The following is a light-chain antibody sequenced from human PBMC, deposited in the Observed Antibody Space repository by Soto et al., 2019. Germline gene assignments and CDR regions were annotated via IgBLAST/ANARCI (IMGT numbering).Light chain of an antibody. CDR1: QSISGW. J-gene: IGKJ4*01. V-gene: IGKV1-5*03. Sequence: DIQMTQSPATLSASVGDRVTIGCRASQSISGWLAWYQQKPGKAPKLLSYKASILESGVPSRFCGSGSATEFTLTISFLQPEDVASYYCQQYEIFPLTFGGGTKV. CDR3: QQYEIFPLT. CDR2: KAS.